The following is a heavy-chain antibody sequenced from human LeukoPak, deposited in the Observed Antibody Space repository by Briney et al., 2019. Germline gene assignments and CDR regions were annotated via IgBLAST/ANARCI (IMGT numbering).Heavy chain of an antibody. V-gene: IGHV3-33*01. Sequence: GRSLRLSCAASGFTFSSYGMHWVSQAPGKWLEWVAVIWYDGSNKYYADSVKGRFTISRDNSKNTLYLQMNSLRAEDTAVYYCARGLPPSSSSGYYFDYWGQGTLVTVSS. J-gene: IGHJ4*02. CDR1: GFTFSSYG. CDR2: IWYDGSNK. CDR3: ARGLPPSSSSGYYFDY. D-gene: IGHD6-6*01.